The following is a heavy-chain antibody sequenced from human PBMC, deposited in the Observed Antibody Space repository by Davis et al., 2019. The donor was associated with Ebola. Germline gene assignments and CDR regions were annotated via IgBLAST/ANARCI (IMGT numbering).Heavy chain of an antibody. CDR3: ARDLRRNYYGSGSYYNWFDP. CDR1: GYTFTSYG. Sequence: ASVKVSCKASGYTFTSYGISWVRQAPGQGLEWMGWISAYNGNTNYAQKLQGRVTMTTDTSTSTAYMELRSLRSDDTAVYHCARDLRRNYYGSGSYYNWFDPWGQGTLVTASS. J-gene: IGHJ5*02. V-gene: IGHV1-18*01. CDR2: ISAYNGNT. D-gene: IGHD3-10*01.